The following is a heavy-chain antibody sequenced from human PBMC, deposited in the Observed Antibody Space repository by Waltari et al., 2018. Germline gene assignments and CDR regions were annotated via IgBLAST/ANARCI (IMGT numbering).Heavy chain of an antibody. V-gene: IGHV3-23*01. CDR2: ISGSGGST. CDR1: GFTFSSYA. Sequence: EVQLLESGGGLVQPGGSLRLSCAASGFTFSSYAMSWVRQAPGKGLEWVAAISGSGGSTYYADSVKGRFTISRDNSKNTLYLQMNSLRAEDTAVYYCARDLKVRDAFDIWGQGTMVTVSS. D-gene: IGHD3-10*01. J-gene: IGHJ3*02. CDR3: ARDLKVRDAFDI.